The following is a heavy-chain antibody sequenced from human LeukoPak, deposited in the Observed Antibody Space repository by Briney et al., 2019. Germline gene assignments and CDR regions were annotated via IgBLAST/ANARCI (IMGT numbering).Heavy chain of an antibody. CDR1: GYTFTSYY. CDR2: INPSGGST. Sequence: ASVKVSCKASGYTFTSYYMHWVGQAPGQGLEWMGIINPSGGSTSYAQKFQGRVTMTRDMSTSTVYMELSSLRSEDTAVYYCARDSESANYDFWSGTRGNTFDYWGQGTLVTVSS. D-gene: IGHD3-3*01. V-gene: IGHV1-46*01. J-gene: IGHJ4*02. CDR3: ARDSESANYDFWSGTRGNTFDY.